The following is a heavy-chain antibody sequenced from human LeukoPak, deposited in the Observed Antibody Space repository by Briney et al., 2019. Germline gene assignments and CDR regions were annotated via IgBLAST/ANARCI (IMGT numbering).Heavy chain of an antibody. D-gene: IGHD3-22*01. CDR3: AREVVRNSIDL. Sequence: HPGGSLRLSCAASGFTFSSYSMNWVRQAPGKGLEWVSYISSSSSTIYYADSVKGRFTISRDNAKNSLYLQMNSLRAEDTALYYCAREVVRNSIDLWGQGTMVTVSS. J-gene: IGHJ3*01. CDR2: ISSSSSTI. V-gene: IGHV3-48*04. CDR1: GFTFSSYS.